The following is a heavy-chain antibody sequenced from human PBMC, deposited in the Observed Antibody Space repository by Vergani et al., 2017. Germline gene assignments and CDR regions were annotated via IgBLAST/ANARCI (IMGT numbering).Heavy chain of an antibody. CDR2: ISWNSGSI. Sequence: EVQLVESGGGLVQPGRSLRLSCAASGFTFDDYAMHWVRQAPGKGLEWVSGISWNSGSIGYADSVKGRFTISRDNAKNSLYLQMNSLRAEDTALYYCAKAPYGGWAFDYWDQGALVTVSS. D-gene: IGHD4-23*01. CDR1: GFTFDDYA. CDR3: AKAPYGGWAFDY. V-gene: IGHV3-9*01. J-gene: IGHJ4*02.